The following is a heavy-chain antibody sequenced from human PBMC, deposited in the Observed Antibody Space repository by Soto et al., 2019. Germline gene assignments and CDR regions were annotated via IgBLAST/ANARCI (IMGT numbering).Heavy chain of an antibody. Sequence: PGGSLRLSCAASGFTFSSYGMHWVRQAPGKGLEWVAVISYDGSNKYYADSVKGRFTISRDNSKNTLYLQMNSLRAEDTAVYYCAKATVNLYAFDIWGQGTMVTVSS. J-gene: IGHJ3*02. CDR2: ISYDGSNK. V-gene: IGHV3-30*18. CDR3: AKATVNLYAFDI. CDR1: GFTFSSYG. D-gene: IGHD4-17*01.